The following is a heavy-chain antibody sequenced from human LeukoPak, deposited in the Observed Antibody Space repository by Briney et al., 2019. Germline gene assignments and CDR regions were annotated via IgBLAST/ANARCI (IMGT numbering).Heavy chain of an antibody. V-gene: IGHV3-30*18. CDR1: GFTFSSYG. Sequence: GGSLRLSCAASGFTFSSYGMHWVRQAPGKGLEWVAVISYDGSNKYYADSVKGRFTISRDNSKNTLYLQMNSLRAEDTAVYYCAKDQSYYYYGMDVWGQGTTVTVSS. CDR3: AKDQSYYYYGMDV. J-gene: IGHJ6*02. CDR2: ISYDGSNK.